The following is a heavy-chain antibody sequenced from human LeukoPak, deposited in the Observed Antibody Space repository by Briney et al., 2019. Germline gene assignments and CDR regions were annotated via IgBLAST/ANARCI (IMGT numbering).Heavy chain of an antibody. Sequence: SQTLSLTCAISGDSVSGSPAVWNWIRQSPSRGLEWLGRAYYRSKWFIDYALSVKGRITITPDTSKNHFSLQLNSVTPEDTAVYYCARDRDDILTGYSRNAFDIWGQGTMVTVSS. V-gene: IGHV6-1*01. CDR3: ARDRDDILTGYSRNAFDI. D-gene: IGHD3-9*01. CDR1: GDSVSGSPAV. J-gene: IGHJ3*02. CDR2: AYYRSKWFI.